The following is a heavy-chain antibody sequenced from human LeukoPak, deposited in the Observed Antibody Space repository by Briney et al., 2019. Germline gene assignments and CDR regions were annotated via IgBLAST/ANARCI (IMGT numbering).Heavy chain of an antibody. J-gene: IGHJ4*02. CDR1: GFTFSSYS. CDR3: AKHQNKGFDY. V-gene: IGHV3-23*01. CDR2: ISGSGGST. Sequence: PGGSLRLSCAASGFTFSSYSMNWVRQAPGKGLEWVSIISGSGGSTYYVDSVKGRFTISRDNSKNTLYLQMNSLRAEDTAVYYCAKHQNKGFDYWGQGTLVTVSS.